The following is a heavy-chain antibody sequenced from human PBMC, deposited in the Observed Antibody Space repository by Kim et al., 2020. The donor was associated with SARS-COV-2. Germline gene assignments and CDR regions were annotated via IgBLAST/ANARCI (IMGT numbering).Heavy chain of an antibody. CDR2: IKYDGATT. CDR1: GFILTDYW. D-gene: IGHD3-16*02. J-gene: IGHJ4*01. CDR3: ARRYRSFDFRDL. Sequence: GGSLRLSCAASGFILTDYWMFWVRQAPGQGLVWVSHIKYDGATTAYADFVGGRFTISRDVAKNTVYLQMNSLKVEDTAMYYCARRYRSFDFRDLWGHGT. V-gene: IGHV3-74*01.